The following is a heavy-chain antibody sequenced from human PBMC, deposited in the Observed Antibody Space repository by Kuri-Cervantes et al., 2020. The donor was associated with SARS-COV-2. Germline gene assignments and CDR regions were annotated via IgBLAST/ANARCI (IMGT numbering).Heavy chain of an antibody. Sequence: GGSLRLSCKASGGTFSSYAISWVRQAPGQGLEWMGGIIPIFGTANYAQKFQGRVTITADESTSTAYMELSSLRSEDTAVYYCARERTTVTTSDAFDIWGQGTMVTVSS. V-gene: IGHV1-69*01. J-gene: IGHJ3*02. D-gene: IGHD4-17*01. CDR1: GGTFSSYA. CDR3: ARERTTVTTSDAFDI. CDR2: IIPIFGTA.